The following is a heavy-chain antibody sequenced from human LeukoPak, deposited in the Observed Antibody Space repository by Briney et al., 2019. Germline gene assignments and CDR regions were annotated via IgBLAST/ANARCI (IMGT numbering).Heavy chain of an antibody. V-gene: IGHV4-39*07. Sequence: SETLSLTCTVSGGSVSSSDYYWDWMRQPPGKGLEWIGSVLHSGSSHYNPSLKSRVTMAIDTSKNQVSLNLRSVTAADSAIYYCARDFFKYGSGSFHDYWGQGILVTVSS. J-gene: IGHJ4*02. CDR3: ARDFFKYGSGSFHDY. CDR2: VLHSGSS. D-gene: IGHD3-10*01. CDR1: GGSVSSSDYY.